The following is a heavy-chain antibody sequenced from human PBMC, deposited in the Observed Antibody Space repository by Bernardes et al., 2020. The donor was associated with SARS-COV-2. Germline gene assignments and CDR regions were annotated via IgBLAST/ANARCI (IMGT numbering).Heavy chain of an antibody. CDR3: AKGRDDIVVVVTGFNWLDP. CDR1: GYTFTGYY. Sequence: ASVKVSCKASGYTFTGYYIHWVRQAPGQGLEWMGWINPNSGVTNYAQKFQGRVTMTRDTSINTAYMELSSLTSDDTAVYYCAKGRDDIVVVVTGFNWLDPWGQGTLVTVSS. J-gene: IGHJ5*02. CDR2: INPNSGVT. D-gene: IGHD2-15*01. V-gene: IGHV1-2*02.